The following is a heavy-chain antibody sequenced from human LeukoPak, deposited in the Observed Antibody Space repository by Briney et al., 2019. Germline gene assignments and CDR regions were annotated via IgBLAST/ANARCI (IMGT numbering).Heavy chain of an antibody. CDR2: VNPNSGDT. Sequence: ASVTVSCKASGYIFTGYYMHWVRQAPGQGLEWVGWVNPNSGDTNYAQKFQGRVTMTRDTSISTAYMELSRLRSDDTAVYYCARAHYYYMDVWGKGTTVTISS. V-gene: IGHV1-2*02. CDR3: ARAHYYYMDV. CDR1: GYIFTGYY. J-gene: IGHJ6*03.